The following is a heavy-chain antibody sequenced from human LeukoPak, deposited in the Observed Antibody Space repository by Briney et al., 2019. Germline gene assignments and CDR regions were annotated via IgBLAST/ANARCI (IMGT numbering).Heavy chain of an antibody. Sequence: ASVKVSCKASGYTFTSYDINWVRQATGQGLEWMGWMNPNSGNTGYAQKFQGRVTMTRNTSISTAYMELSSLRAEDTAIYYCAKGISPSSSWTFDYWGQGTLVTVSS. D-gene: IGHD6-13*01. CDR1: GYTFTSYD. J-gene: IGHJ4*02. CDR2: MNPNSGNT. V-gene: IGHV1-8*01. CDR3: AKGISPSSSWTFDY.